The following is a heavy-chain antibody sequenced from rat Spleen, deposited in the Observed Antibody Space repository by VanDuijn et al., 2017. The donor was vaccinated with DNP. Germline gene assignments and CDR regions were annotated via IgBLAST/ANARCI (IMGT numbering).Heavy chain of an antibody. D-gene: IGHD1-4*01. CDR2: IIYDGSRT. V-gene: IGHV5S10*01. Sequence: EVQLVESGGGLVQPGRSLKLSCAASGFTFSDYNMAWVRQAPKKGLEWVATIIYDGSRTYYRDSVKGRFTISRDNAKSTLYLQMDSLRSEDTATYYCATLGYGYKFDYWGQGVMVTVSS. J-gene: IGHJ2*01. CDR3: ATLGYGYKFDY. CDR1: GFTFSDYN.